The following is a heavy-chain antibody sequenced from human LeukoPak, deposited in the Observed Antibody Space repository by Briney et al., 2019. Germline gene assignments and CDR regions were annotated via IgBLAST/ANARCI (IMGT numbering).Heavy chain of an antibody. CDR3: ARSVASNSSGWYYFDY. J-gene: IGHJ4*02. D-gene: IGHD6-19*01. CDR1: GGSFSGYY. V-gene: IGHV4-34*01. CDR2: INHSGST. Sequence: SETLSLTCAVYGGSFSGYYWSWIRQPPGKGLEWIGEINHSGSTNYNPSLKSRVTISVDTSKNQFSLKLSSVTAADTAVYYCARSVASNSSGWYYFDYWGQGTLVTVSS.